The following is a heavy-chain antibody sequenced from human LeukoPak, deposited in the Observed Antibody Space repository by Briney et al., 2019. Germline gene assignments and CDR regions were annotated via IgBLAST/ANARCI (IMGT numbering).Heavy chain of an antibody. D-gene: IGHD7-27*01. CDR1: GFTFSSYA. V-gene: IGHV3-30*04. Sequence: GGSLRLSCAASGFTFSSYAMHWVRQAPGKGPEWVAVISYDGSNKYHADSVKGRFTISRDNSKNTLYLQMNSLRAEDTAVYYCARDGENSLWYYGMDVWGQGTTVTVSS. J-gene: IGHJ6*02. CDR3: ARDGENSLWYYGMDV. CDR2: ISYDGSNK.